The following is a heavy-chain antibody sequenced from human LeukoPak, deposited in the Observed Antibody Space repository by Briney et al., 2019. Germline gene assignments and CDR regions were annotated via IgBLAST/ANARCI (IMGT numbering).Heavy chain of an antibody. CDR1: GGSIINHY. D-gene: IGHD3-16*01. J-gene: IGHJ5*02. CDR2: IHYIGIT. V-gene: IGHV4-59*08. CDR3: AGSGSYGPFDP. Sequence: PSETLSLTCSISGGSIINHYWNWIRQPPGKGLEWIGYIHYIGITNYNPSLKSRVTISADTSKNQFSLKLTSVTAADTAVYYCAGSGSYGPFDPWGQGTLVTVSS.